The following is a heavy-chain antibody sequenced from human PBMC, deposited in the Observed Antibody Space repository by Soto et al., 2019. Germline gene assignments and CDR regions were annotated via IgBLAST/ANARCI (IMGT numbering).Heavy chain of an antibody. CDR3: AKDINYDLWSGYYAFDY. Sequence: EVQLLESGGGLVQPGGSLRHSCEASGFTFRNYAMSWVRQAPGKGLEWVSSISASGGSTYYADSVKGRFTISRDTSKSTLFLQMNSLRAEDTALYYCAKDINYDLWSGYYAFDYWGQGTLVTVSS. CDR2: ISASGGST. V-gene: IGHV3-23*01. CDR1: GFTFRNYA. D-gene: IGHD3-3*01. J-gene: IGHJ4*02.